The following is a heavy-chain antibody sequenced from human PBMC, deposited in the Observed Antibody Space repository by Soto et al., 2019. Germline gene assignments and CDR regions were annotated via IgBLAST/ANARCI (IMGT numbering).Heavy chain of an antibody. J-gene: IGHJ6*02. D-gene: IGHD3-22*01. CDR3: TTLGHYYDTSPLDV. CDR2: IKSKTDGGTT. CDR1: GFTFSNAW. V-gene: IGHV3-15*07. Sequence: GGSLRLSCAASGFTFSNAWMNWVRQASWKGLEWVGRIKSKTDGGTTDYAAPVKGRFSISRDDSKNTLYLQMNSLKTEDTAVYYCTTLGHYYDTSPLDVWGQGTTVTVSS.